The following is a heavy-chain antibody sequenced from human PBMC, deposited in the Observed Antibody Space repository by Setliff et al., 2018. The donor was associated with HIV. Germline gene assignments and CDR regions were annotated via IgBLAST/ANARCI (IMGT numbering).Heavy chain of an antibody. D-gene: IGHD3-10*01. V-gene: IGHV4-59*01. CDR2: IYYSGST. J-gene: IGHJ6*02. Sequence: PSETLSLTCTVSGGSISSYYWSWIRQPPGKGLEWIGYIYYSGSTNYNPSLKSRVTISVDTSKNQFSLKLSSVTAADTAVYYCARRLWFGELLSYGMDVWGQGTTVTVSS. CDR1: GGSISSYY. CDR3: ARRLWFGELLSYGMDV.